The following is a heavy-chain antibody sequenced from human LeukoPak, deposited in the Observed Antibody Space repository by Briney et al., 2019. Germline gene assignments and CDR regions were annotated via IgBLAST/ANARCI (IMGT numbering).Heavy chain of an antibody. D-gene: IGHD2-15*01. Sequence: GGSLRLSCAASGFTFSSYSMNWVRQAPGKGLEWVSSISSSSSYIYYADSVKGRFTISRDNAKNSLYLQMNSLRAEDTAVYYCARALTPPYYFDYWGQGTLVIVSS. CDR3: ARALTPPYYFDY. V-gene: IGHV3-21*01. CDR1: GFTFSSYS. CDR2: ISSSSSYI. J-gene: IGHJ4*02.